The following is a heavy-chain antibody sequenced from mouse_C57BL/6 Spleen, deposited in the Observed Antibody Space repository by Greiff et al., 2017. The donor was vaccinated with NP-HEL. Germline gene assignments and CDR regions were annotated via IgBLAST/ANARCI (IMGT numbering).Heavy chain of an antibody. CDR1: GFTFNTYA. Sequence: EVHLVESGGGLVQPKGSLKLSCAASGFTFNTYAMHWVRQAPGKGLEWVARIRRKSSNYATYYADSVKDRFTISRDDSQSMLYLQMDNLKTEDTAMYYCVREGGVLYWGQGTLVTVSA. CDR2: IRRKSSNYAT. CDR3: VREGGVLY. V-gene: IGHV10-3*01. J-gene: IGHJ3*01.